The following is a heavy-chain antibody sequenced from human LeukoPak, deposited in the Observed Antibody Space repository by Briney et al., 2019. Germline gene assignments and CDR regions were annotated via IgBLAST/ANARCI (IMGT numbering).Heavy chain of an antibody. D-gene: IGHD2-2*01. V-gene: IGHV3-48*03. CDR1: GFTFSSYE. CDR2: ISSSGTTI. Sequence: GGSLTLSCAASGFTFSSYEMNWGRQAPGKGLQWVSDISSSGTTIYYADSVKGRFTISRDNAKNSLYLQMNSLRAQDTAVYYCARKYCSTTSCLFDNWGQGTLVTVSS. CDR3: ARKYCSTTSCLFDN. J-gene: IGHJ4*02.